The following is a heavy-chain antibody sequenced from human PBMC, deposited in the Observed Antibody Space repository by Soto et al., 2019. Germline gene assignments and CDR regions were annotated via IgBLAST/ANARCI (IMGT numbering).Heavy chain of an antibody. V-gene: IGHV3-30*18. CDR2: ISYDGSNK. J-gene: IGHJ6*02. CDR1: GFTFSSYG. D-gene: IGHD6-6*01. CDR3: AKDRSSSSLDV. Sequence: GGSLRLSCAASGFTFSSYGMHWVRQAPGKGLEWVAVISYDGSNKYYADSVKGRFTISRDNSKNTLYLQMNSLRAEDTAVYYCAKDRSSSSLDVWGQGTTVTVSS.